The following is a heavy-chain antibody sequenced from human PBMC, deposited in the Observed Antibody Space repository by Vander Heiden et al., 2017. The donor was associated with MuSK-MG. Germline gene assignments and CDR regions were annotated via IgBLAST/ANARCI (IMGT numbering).Heavy chain of an antibody. V-gene: IGHV3-48*02. CDR2: ISSSSSTI. Sequence: EVQLVESGGGLVQPGGSLRLSCAASGFTLSSSSMNWVRQAPGKGLEWVSYISSSSSTIYYADSVKGRFTISRDNAKNSLYLQMNSLRDEDTAVYYCARGETAGVRGALAPYYFDYWGQGTLVTVSS. CDR3: ARGETAGVRGALAPYYFDY. CDR1: GFTLSSSS. J-gene: IGHJ4*02. D-gene: IGHD3-10*01.